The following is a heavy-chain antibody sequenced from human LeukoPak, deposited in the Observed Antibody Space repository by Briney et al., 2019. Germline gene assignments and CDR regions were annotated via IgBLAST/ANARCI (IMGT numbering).Heavy chain of an antibody. CDR2: INPNSGGT. CDR3: ARLESTKYYDFWSGYERGLTDY. Sequence: GASVKVSCKASGYTFTGYYMHWVRQSPRQGLGWIGWINPNSGGTNYAQKFQGRVTMTRDTSISTAYMELSRLRSDDTAVDYCARLESTKYYDFWSGYERGLTDYWGQGTLVTVSS. D-gene: IGHD3-3*01. CDR1: GYTFTGYY. J-gene: IGHJ4*02. V-gene: IGHV1-2*02.